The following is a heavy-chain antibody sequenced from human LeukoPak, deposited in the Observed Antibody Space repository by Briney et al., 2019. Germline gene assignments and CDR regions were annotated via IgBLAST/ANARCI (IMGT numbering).Heavy chain of an antibody. D-gene: IGHD6-6*01. V-gene: IGHV4-34*01. CDR2: INHSGST. CDR3: ARGLSRNWYSSSSVDY. Sequence: PSETLSLTCAVYSGSFSGYYWSWIRQPPGKGLEWIGEINHSGSTNYNPSLKSRVTISVDTSKNQFSLKLSSVTAADTAVYYCARGLSRNWYSSSSVDYWGQGTLVTVSS. CDR1: SGSFSGYY. J-gene: IGHJ4*02.